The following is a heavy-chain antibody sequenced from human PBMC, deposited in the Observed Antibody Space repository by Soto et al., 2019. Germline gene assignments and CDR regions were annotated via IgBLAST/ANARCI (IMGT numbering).Heavy chain of an antibody. D-gene: IGHD6-19*01. J-gene: IGHJ4*02. CDR3: ARVTDSSGWYPYFDY. Sequence: SDILSLTCPVSGGSISSYYWSWIRQHPGKGLEWIGYIYYSGSTNYNPSLKSRVTMSVDTSKNQFSLKLSSVTAADTAVYYCARVTDSSGWYPYFDYWGQGTLVTVAS. CDR2: IYYSGST. V-gene: IGHV4-59*07. CDR1: GGSISSYY.